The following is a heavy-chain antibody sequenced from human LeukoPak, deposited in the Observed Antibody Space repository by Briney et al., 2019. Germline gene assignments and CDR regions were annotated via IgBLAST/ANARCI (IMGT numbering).Heavy chain of an antibody. CDR2: INPNSGGT. Sequence: ASVKVSCKASGYTFTGYYMHWVRQAPGQGLEWMGRINPNSGGTNYAQKFQGRVTMTRDTSISTAYMELSRLRSDDTAVYYCARGRIDSSSSDYWGQGTLVTVSS. CDR1: GYTFTGYY. V-gene: IGHV1-2*06. CDR3: ARGRIDSSSSDY. J-gene: IGHJ4*02. D-gene: IGHD6-6*01.